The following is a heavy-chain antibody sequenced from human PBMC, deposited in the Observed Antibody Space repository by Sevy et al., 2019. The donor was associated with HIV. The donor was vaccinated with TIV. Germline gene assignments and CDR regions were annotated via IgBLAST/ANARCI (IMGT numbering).Heavy chain of an antibody. J-gene: IGHJ4*02. Sequence: ASVKVSCKASGYTFTGYYMHWVRQAPGQGLEWMGWINPDSGGPNYAPKFQGRVTLTRVTSISTAYMELSRLKSDDTAVYYCVGDDRDGYFDYWGQGTLVTVSS. CDR1: GYTFTGYY. CDR3: VGDDRDGYFDY. V-gene: IGHV1-2*02. CDR2: INPDSGGP.